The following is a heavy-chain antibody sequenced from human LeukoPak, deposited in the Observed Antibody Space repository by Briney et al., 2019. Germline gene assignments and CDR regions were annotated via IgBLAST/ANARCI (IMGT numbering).Heavy chain of an antibody. CDR3: AKGGVYYGSGSYYNGYYGMDV. D-gene: IGHD3-10*01. CDR1: GFTFSSYA. Sequence: GGSLRLSCAASGFTFSSYAMSWVRQAPGKGLEWVSAISGSGGSTYYADSVKGRFTISRDNSKNTLYLQMNSLRAEDTAVYYCAKGGVYYGSGSYYNGYYGMDVWGLGTTVTVSS. CDR2: ISGSGGST. V-gene: IGHV3-23*01. J-gene: IGHJ6*02.